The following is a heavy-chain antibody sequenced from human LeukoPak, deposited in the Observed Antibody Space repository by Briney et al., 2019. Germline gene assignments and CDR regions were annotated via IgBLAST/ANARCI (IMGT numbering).Heavy chain of an antibody. Sequence: GRSLRLSCAASGFTFSSYGMHWVRQAPGKGLEWVSVIWYDGSKKYYGDSVKGRFTISRDNSKNTLSLQMNSLRAEDTAVYYCARDGAYYYYGMDVWGQGTTVTVSS. D-gene: IGHD1-26*01. CDR3: ARDGAYYYYGMDV. CDR2: IWYDGSKK. V-gene: IGHV3-33*01. J-gene: IGHJ6*02. CDR1: GFTFSSYG.